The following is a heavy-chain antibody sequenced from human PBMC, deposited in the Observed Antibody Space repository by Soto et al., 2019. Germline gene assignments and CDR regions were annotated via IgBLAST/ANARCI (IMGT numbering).Heavy chain of an antibody. J-gene: IGHJ4*02. Sequence: ASVKVSCKASGYTVTSYGISWLRQAPGQGLEWMGWISAYNGNTNYAQKLQGRVTMTTDTSTSTAYMELRSLRSDDTAVYYCAREGGYSYGYYYFDYWGQGTLVTVSS. V-gene: IGHV1-18*01. CDR3: AREGGYSYGYYYFDY. D-gene: IGHD5-18*01. CDR1: GYTVTSYG. CDR2: ISAYNGNT.